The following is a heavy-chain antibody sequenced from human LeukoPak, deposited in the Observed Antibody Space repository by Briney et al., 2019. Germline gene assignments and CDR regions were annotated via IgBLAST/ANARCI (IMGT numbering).Heavy chain of an antibody. J-gene: IGHJ4*02. CDR2: IYHSGST. CDR1: GGSFSGYY. CDR3: ASTKLTRTGYAY. D-gene: IGHD3/OR15-3a*01. V-gene: IGHV4-34*01. Sequence: SETLSLTCAVYGGSFSGYYWSWIRQPTGKGLEWIGEIYHSGSTNYNPSLKSRVTISVDKSKNQFSLKLSSVTAADTAVYYCASTKLTRTGYAYWGQGTLVTVSS.